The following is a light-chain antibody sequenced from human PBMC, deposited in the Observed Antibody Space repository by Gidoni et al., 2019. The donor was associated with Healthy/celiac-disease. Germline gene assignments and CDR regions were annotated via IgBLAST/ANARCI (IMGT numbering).Light chain of an antibody. CDR3: QQLNSYLT. J-gene: IGKJ5*01. CDR2: AAS. V-gene: IGKV1-9*01. CDR1: QGISSY. Sequence: IQLTQSPSSLSASVGDRVTITCRASQGISSYLAWYQQKPGKAPKLLIYAASTLQSGVPSRFSGSGSGTDFTLTISSLQPEDFATYYCQQLNSYLTFXQXTRLXIK.